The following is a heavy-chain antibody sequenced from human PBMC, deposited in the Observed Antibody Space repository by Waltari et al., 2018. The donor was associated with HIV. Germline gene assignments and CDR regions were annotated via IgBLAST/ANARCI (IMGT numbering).Heavy chain of an antibody. J-gene: IGHJ4*02. CDR2: IYRSGDA. CDR3: ARVRSIMGRFLGFDY. V-gene: IGHV3-53*02. D-gene: IGHD3-3*02. Sequence: EVQLVETGGGLIQPGGSLRLSCAASGLSVSSNYMNWVRQAPGMGLEWVSVIYRSGDAYYADFVKGRFTISRDNSKNTLYLQMNSLRAEDTAVYYCARVRSIMGRFLGFDYWGQGTLVTVSS. CDR1: GLSVSSNY.